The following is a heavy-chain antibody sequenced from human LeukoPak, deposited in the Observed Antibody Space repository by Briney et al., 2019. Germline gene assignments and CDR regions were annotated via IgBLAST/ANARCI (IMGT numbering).Heavy chain of an antibody. V-gene: IGHV3-33*01. Sequence: GGSLRLSCAASGFTFSSYGMHWVRQAPGKGLEWVAVIWYDGSNKYYADSVKGRFTISRDNSKNTLYLQMNSLGAEDTAVYYCARDLGFSGKVSGAPIDYWGQGTLVTVSS. CDR1: GFTFSSYG. D-gene: IGHD1-26*01. J-gene: IGHJ4*02. CDR2: IWYDGSNK. CDR3: ARDLGFSGKVSGAPIDY.